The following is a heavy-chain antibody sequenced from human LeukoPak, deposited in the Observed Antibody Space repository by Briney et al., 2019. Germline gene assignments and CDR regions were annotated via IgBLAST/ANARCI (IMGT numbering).Heavy chain of an antibody. V-gene: IGHV5-10-1*01. CDR2: IDPSDSYT. CDR1: GYSFTSYW. D-gene: IGHD6-19*01. Sequence: LGESLKISCKGSGYSFTSYWITWVRQMPGKGLEWMGRIDPSDSYTNYSPSFQGHVTISADKSISTAYLQWSSLKASDTAMYYCARHRGAVAGDFDYWGQGTLVTVSS. CDR3: ARHRGAVAGDFDY. J-gene: IGHJ4*02.